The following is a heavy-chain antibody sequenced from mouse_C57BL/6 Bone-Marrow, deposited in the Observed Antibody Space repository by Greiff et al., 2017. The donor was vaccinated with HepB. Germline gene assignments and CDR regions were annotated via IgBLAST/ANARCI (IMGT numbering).Heavy chain of an antibody. CDR2: IYPGDGDT. V-gene: IGHV1-80*01. Sequence: LVESGASVKISCKAFGYAFSSYWLNWVKQRPGKGLEWIGQIYPGDGDTNNNGEFKNKATLTADKSSSTAYMQHSSLTSEDSAVYSCARPVVGGGFDFCDQGTTLTVSS. CDR3: ARPVVGGGFDF. D-gene: IGHD1-1*01. J-gene: IGHJ2*01. CDR1: GYAFSSYW.